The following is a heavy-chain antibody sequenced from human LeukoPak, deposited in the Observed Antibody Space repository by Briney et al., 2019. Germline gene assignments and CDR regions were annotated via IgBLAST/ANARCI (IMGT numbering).Heavy chain of an antibody. V-gene: IGHV5-51*01. D-gene: IGHD6-19*01. Sequence: GESLKISCKGSGYSFTSYWIGWVRQMPGKGLEWMGIIYPGDSDTRYSPSSQGQVTISADKSISTAYLQWSSLKASDTAMYYCARGSSGTLRRDWFDPWGQGTLVTVSS. CDR1: GYSFTSYW. CDR3: ARGSSGTLRRDWFDP. CDR2: IYPGDSDT. J-gene: IGHJ5*02.